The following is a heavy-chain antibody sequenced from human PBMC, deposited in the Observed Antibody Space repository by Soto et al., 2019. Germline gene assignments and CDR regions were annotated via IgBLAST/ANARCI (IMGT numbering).Heavy chain of an antibody. V-gene: IGHV4-39*01. CDR3: ARQRLLRLKPDFDI. D-gene: IGHD2-21*02. CDR1: GGSTSDKSYF. CDR2: MNYSGSS. J-gene: IGHJ4*02. Sequence: PSETLSLTCSVSGGSTSDKSYFWGWVRQSPGKGLEWIGSMNYSGSSYYNPSLKSRVAISVDTSRNQFSLKLRSVTAADTAVYFCARQRLLRLKPDFDIWGQGTLVTVSS.